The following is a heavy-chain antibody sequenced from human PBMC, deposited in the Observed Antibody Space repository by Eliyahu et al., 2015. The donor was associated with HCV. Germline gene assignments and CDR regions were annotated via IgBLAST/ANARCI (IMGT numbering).Heavy chain of an antibody. CDR1: GYTFTGYY. D-gene: IGHD2-8*01. CDR3: ARVGYCTNGVCSSFDY. J-gene: IGHJ4*02. V-gene: IGHV1-2*04. Sequence: QVQLVQSGAEVKKPGASVKVSCKASGYTFTGYYXHWVRQAPGQGLEWMGWINXNSGGTNYAQKFQGWVTMTRDTSISTAYMELSRLRSDDTAVYYCARVGYCTNGVCSSFDYWGQGTLVTVSS. CDR2: INXNSGGT.